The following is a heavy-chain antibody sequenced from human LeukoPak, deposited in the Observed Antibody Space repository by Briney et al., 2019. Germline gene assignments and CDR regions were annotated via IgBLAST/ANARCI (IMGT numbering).Heavy chain of an antibody. J-gene: IGHJ4*02. D-gene: IGHD6-6*01. CDR1: GFTFNDYA. Sequence: GGSLRLSCATSGFTFNDYAMYWVRQAPGKGLEWVSGISWNSRSIAYADSVKGRFTISRDNSKNTLYLQMNSLRAEDTAVYYCAKDRIEYSSSSPGDYDIARLFDYWGQGTLVTVSS. CDR3: AKDRIEYSSSSPGDYDIARLFDY. CDR2: ISWNSRSI. V-gene: IGHV3-23*01.